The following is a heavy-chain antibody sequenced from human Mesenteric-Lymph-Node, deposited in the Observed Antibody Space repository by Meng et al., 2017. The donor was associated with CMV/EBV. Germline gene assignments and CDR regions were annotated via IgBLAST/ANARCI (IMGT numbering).Heavy chain of an antibody. CDR2: IKHDGGEK. J-gene: IGHJ4*02. V-gene: IGHV3-7*01. Sequence: GESLKISCAASGFSFNTFWMTRVRQAPGKGLEWVANIKHDGGEKYYLDSVKGRFTISRDNAKNSLYLQMNNLRDDDTAVYYCARLRSGSYYGRFDYWGQGTLVTVSS. CDR1: GFSFNTFW. CDR3: ARLRSGSYYGRFDY. D-gene: IGHD1-26*01.